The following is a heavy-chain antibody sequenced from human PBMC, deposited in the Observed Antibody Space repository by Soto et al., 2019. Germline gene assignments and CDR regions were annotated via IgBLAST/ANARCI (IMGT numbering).Heavy chain of an antibody. V-gene: IGHV3-23*01. Sequence: EVHLLESGGDLVQPGGPLILSCVASGYPFGDYAMRWVRQAPGKGLEWVSAIGPTEAHAPAYAASVKGRFTISRDNSRNILYLQMPNLRAEDTGVYYCAKDAIPYNGRDDAFDLWGQGTMVTVSS. D-gene: IGHD2-2*02. CDR1: GYPFGDYA. CDR3: AKDAIPYNGRDDAFDL. J-gene: IGHJ3*01. CDR2: IGPTEAHAP.